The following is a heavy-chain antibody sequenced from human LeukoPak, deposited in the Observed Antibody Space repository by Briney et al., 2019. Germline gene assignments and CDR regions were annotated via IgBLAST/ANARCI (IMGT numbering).Heavy chain of an antibody. Sequence: GGSLRLSCAASGFTFSSYAMSWVRQTPGKELEWVLAISGSGGSTYCADSVKGRFTISRDNSKNTLYLQMNSLRAEDTAVYYCARLPSYYSRYDDYWGQGTLVNVSS. CDR1: GFTFSSYA. V-gene: IGHV3-23*01. CDR2: ISGSGGST. D-gene: IGHD5-12*01. CDR3: ARLPSYYSRYDDY. J-gene: IGHJ4*02.